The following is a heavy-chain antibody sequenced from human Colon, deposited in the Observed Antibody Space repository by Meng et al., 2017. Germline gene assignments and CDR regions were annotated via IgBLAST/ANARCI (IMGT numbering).Heavy chain of an antibody. Sequence: VLLVESGPCTVKTSGTPSRTCALSGDSIRSSNWCNWVRQSAGSGLEWIGEIYQSGNTNYSPSLKSRVTISLDTSKNQFSLKVSYMTAADTAVYFRARVPTTVDPFESWGQGTLVTVSS. CDR3: ARVPTTVDPFES. CDR2: IYQSGNT. D-gene: IGHD4-23*01. CDR1: GDSIRSSNW. V-gene: IGHV4-4*02. J-gene: IGHJ4*02.